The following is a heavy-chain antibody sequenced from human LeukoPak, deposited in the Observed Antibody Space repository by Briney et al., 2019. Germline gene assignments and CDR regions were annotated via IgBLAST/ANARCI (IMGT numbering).Heavy chain of an antibody. D-gene: IGHD3-16*01. J-gene: IGHJ5*02. CDR1: GFTFDDYY. CDR3: ARSNDHTNYGGRGYLDP. V-gene: IGHV3-11*01. CDR2: ISRRGNDV. Sequence: GGSLRLSCAASGFTFDDYYMTWIRQAPGKGLEWVSSISRRGNDVYTADSVKGRLTISRDNAKDSVFLQINSLRVDDTAIYYCARSNDHTNYGGRGYLDPWGQGALVTGSS.